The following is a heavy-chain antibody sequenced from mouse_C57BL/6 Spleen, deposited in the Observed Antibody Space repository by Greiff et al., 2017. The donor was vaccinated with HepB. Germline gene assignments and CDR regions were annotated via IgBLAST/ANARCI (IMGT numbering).Heavy chain of an antibody. D-gene: IGHD1-1*01. V-gene: IGHV1-78*01. CDR2: IYPRDGST. Sequence: VQLQQSDAELVKPGASVKISCKVSGYTFTDHTIHWMKQRPEQGLEWIGYIYPRDGSTKYNEKFKGKATLTADTSSSTAYMQLNSLTSEDSAVYFCGSEGNYGSSSFAYWGQGTLVTVSA. CDR3: GSEGNYGSSSFAY. CDR1: GYTFTDHT. J-gene: IGHJ3*01.